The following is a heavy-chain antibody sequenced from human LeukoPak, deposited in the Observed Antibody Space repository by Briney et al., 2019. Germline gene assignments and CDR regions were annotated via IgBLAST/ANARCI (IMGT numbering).Heavy chain of an antibody. J-gene: IGHJ6*03. CDR2: IYYSGSA. CDR3: ARDKPHPHSYYYYYYYMDV. V-gene: IGHV4-39*07. CDR1: GGSISSNSYY. Sequence: PSETLSLTCTVSGGSISSNSYYWGWIRQPPGKGLEWIGNIYYSGSAYYKPSLKSRVTISADTSKNQFSLKLSSVTAADTAVYYCARDKPHPHSYYYYYYYMDVWGKGTTVTISS.